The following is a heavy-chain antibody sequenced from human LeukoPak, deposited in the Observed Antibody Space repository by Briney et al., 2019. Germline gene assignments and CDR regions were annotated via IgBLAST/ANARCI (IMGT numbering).Heavy chain of an antibody. J-gene: IGHJ4*02. CDR3: ARDHVVPGFVFDH. CDR2: IGIGGSTI. Sequence: AGSLRLSCASSGFTFSNHHMSWIRQAPGKGLEWVSNIGIGGSTIDYAHPVKRRSISSSDDTKHLLYLQMNRLRDEDTAVYSCARDHVVPGFVFDHWGQGTLVSVSS. CDR1: GFTFSNHH. V-gene: IGHV3-11*04. D-gene: IGHD3-10*01.